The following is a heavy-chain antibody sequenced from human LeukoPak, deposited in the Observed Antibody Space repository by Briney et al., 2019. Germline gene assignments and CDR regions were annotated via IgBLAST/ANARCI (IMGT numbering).Heavy chain of an antibody. V-gene: IGHV3-21*01. CDR1: GFTFSSYS. CDR3: ARDNNGYTRSFDY. D-gene: IGHD5-24*01. CDR2: ISSSSSYI. J-gene: IGHJ4*02. Sequence: PGGSLRLSCAASGFTFSSYSMNWVRQAPGKGLEWVSSISSSSSYIYYAGSLKGRFTISRDNAKNSLYLQMNSLRAEDTAVYYCARDNNGYTRSFDYWGQGTLVTVSS.